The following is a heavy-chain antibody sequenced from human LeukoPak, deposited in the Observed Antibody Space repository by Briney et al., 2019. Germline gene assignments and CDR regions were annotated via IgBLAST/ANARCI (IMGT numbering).Heavy chain of an antibody. CDR2: ISSSSSTI. CDR1: GFTFSSYS. V-gene: IGHV3-48*01. CDR3: AREMEWELPLAQSRRAPPFDY. Sequence: PGGSLRLSCAASGFTFSSYSMNWVRQAPGKGLEWVSYISSSSSTIYYADSVKGRFTISRDNAKNSLYLQMNSLRAEDTAVYYCAREMEWELPLAQSRRAPPFDYWGQGTLVTVSS. J-gene: IGHJ4*02. D-gene: IGHD1-26*01.